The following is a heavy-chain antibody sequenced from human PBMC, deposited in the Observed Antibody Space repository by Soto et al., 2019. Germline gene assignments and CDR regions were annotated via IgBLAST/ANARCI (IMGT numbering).Heavy chain of an antibody. D-gene: IGHD3-22*01. Sequence: EVQLVESGGGLVQPGGSLRLSCAASGFTFSSYSMNWVRQAPGKGLEWVSYISSSSSTIYYADSVKGRFTISRDNAKNPLYLQKNCLRDEATAVYYCASAPYYYDSSGYYDAFDIWGQGTMVTVSS. J-gene: IGHJ3*02. CDR3: ASAPYYYDSSGYYDAFDI. V-gene: IGHV3-48*02. CDR1: GFTFSSYS. CDR2: ISSSSSTI.